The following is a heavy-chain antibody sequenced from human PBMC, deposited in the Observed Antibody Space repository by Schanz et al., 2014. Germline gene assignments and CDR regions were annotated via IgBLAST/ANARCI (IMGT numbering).Heavy chain of an antibody. Sequence: EVQLVESGGGLVQPGGSLRLSCAVSGFIVRSNYMTWVRQAPGKGPEWVANIKHDGSVKDYVDSVEGRFTISRDNAKRSLCLQMNSLRVEDTAVYFCVSQTGSPNYWGQGTLVTVSS. CDR1: GFIVRSNY. V-gene: IGHV3-7*02. J-gene: IGHJ4*02. D-gene: IGHD6-13*01. CDR3: VSQTGSPNY. CDR2: IKHDGSVK.